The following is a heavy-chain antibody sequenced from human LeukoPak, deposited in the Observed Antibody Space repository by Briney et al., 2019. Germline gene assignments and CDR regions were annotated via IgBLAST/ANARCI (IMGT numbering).Heavy chain of an antibody. CDR1: GFTVSSNS. J-gene: IGHJ4*02. V-gene: IGHV3-53*01. CDR2: IFSST. Sequence: PGGSLRLSCTVSGFTVSSNSMSWVRQAPGKGLEWVSFIFSSTHYSDSVKGRFTISRDNSKNTLYLQMNSLRAEDTAVYYCAKSSLVTPHDYWGQGTLVSVSS. D-gene: IGHD2-15*01. CDR3: AKSSLVTPHDY.